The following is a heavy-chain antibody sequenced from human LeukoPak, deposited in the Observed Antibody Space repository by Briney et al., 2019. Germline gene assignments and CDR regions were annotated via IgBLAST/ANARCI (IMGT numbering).Heavy chain of an antibody. D-gene: IGHD3-22*01. CDR3: VRDRDYYAIDY. Sequence: GRSLRLSCAASGFTFSSYGMHWVRQAPGKGLEGVAVISSDGSNKYYADSVKGRFTISRDNSKNTLYLQMNSLRAEDTALYYCVRDRDYYAIDYWGQGALVTVSS. CDR1: GFTFSSYG. V-gene: IGHV3-30*03. J-gene: IGHJ4*02. CDR2: ISSDGSNK.